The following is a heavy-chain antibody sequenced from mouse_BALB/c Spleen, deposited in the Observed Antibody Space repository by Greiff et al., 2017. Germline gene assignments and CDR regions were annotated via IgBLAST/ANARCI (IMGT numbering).Heavy chain of an antibody. CDR3: AIGGYAMDY. J-gene: IGHJ4*01. V-gene: IGHV5-17*02. CDR2: ISSGSSTI. CDR1: GFTFSSFG. Sequence: EVKLMESGGGLVQPGGSRKLSCAASGFTFSSFGMHWVRQAPEKGLEWVAYISSGSSTIYYADTVKGRFTISRDNPKNTLFLQMTSLRSEDTAMYYCAIGGYAMDYWGQGTSVTVSS. D-gene: IGHD1-1*02.